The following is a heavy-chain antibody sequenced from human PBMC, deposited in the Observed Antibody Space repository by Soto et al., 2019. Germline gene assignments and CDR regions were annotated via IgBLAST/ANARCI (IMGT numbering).Heavy chain of an antibody. J-gene: IGHJ6*02. CDR3: ARDREYSSPPRDYYGMDV. Sequence: SVKVSCKASGGTFSSYAISWVRQAPGQGLEWMGGIIPIFGTANYAQKSQGRVTITADESTSTAYMELSSLRSEDTAVYYCARDREYSSPPRDYYGMDVWGQGTTVTVSS. CDR2: IIPIFGTA. V-gene: IGHV1-69*13. D-gene: IGHD6-6*01. CDR1: GGTFSSYA.